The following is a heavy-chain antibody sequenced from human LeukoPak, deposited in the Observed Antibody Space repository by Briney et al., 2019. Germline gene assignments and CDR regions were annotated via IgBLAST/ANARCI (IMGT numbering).Heavy chain of an antibody. CDR3: ARRTPRWRVAA. CDR1: GGSISSSNYY. CDR2: IYYSGSS. D-gene: IGHD4-23*01. Sequence: PSETLSLTCTVSGGSISSSNYYWGWIRQPPGKGLEWIGSIYYSGSSYYNPSLESRVTISVDTSKNQFSLELTSVTAADTAVYYCARRTPRWRVAAWGQGTLVTVSS. V-gene: IGHV4-39*01. J-gene: IGHJ5*02.